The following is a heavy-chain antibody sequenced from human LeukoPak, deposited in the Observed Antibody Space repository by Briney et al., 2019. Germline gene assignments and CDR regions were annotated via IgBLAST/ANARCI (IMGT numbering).Heavy chain of an antibody. CDR3: ARRRKRGGYKIFDY. D-gene: IGHD5-24*01. CDR2: INHSGST. V-gene: IGHV4-34*01. J-gene: IGHJ4*02. Sequence: SETLSLTCAVYGGSFSGYYWSWIRQPPGKGLEWIGEINHSGSTNYNPSLKSRVTISVDTSKNQFSLKLSSVTAADTAVYYCARRRKRGGYKIFDYWGQGNLVTVSS. CDR1: GGSFSGYY.